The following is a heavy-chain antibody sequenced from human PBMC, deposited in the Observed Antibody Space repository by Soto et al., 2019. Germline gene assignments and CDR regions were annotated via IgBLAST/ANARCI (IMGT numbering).Heavy chain of an antibody. D-gene: IGHD3-10*02. CDR1: GGTFSSYA. CDR2: ISAYNGNT. Sequence: ASVKVSCKASGGTFSSYAISWVRQAPGQGLEWMGGISAYNGNTNYAQKLQGRVTMTTDTSTSTAYMKLRSLRSDDTAVYYCASAVRTNYYYGMDVWGQGTTVTVSS. J-gene: IGHJ6*02. CDR3: ASAVRTNYYYGMDV. V-gene: IGHV1-18*01.